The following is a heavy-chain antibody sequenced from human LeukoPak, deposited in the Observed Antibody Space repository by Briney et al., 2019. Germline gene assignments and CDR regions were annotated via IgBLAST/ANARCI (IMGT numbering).Heavy chain of an antibody. D-gene: IGHD5-18*01. CDR1: GGSFSGYY. J-gene: IGHJ4*02. CDR2: INHSGST. CDR3: AGRRRAYSYGRFDY. Sequence: SETLSLTCAVYGGSFSGYYWSWIRQPPGKGLEWIGEINHSGSTNYNPSLKSRVTISVDTSKNQFSLKLSSVTAADTAVYYCAGRRRAYSYGRFDYWGQGTLVTVSS. V-gene: IGHV4-34*01.